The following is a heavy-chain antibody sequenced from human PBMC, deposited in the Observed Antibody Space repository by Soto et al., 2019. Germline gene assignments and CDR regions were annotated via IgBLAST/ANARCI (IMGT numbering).Heavy chain of an antibody. CDR3: AKYSTTWYVSLDS. Sequence: PGGSLRLSCVVSGLTFKDHEMSWVRQAPGKGLEWLAYVSRSNSPRYYAESVKGRFTISRDNAKNPLYLHMSSLRAEDTAIYYCAKYSTTWYVSLDSWVQGT. V-gene: IGHV3-48*03. CDR2: VSRSNSPR. D-gene: IGHD6-13*01. J-gene: IGHJ4*02. CDR1: GLTFKDHE.